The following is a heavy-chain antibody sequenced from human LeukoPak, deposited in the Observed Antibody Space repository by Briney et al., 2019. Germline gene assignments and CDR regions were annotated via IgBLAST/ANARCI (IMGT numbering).Heavy chain of an antibody. CDR1: GGSISSYY. CDR3: ARRGGSKIDY. CDR2: IYYSGST. Sequence: PSKTLSLTCTVSGGSISSYYWSWIRQPPGKGLEWIGYIYYSGSTNYNPSLKSRVTISVDTSKNQFSLKLSSVTAADTAVYYCARRGGSKIDYWGQGTLVTVSS. D-gene: IGHD3-3*01. J-gene: IGHJ4*02. V-gene: IGHV4-59*01.